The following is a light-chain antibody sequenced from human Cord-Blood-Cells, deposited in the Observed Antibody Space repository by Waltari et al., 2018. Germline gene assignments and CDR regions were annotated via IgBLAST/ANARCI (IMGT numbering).Light chain of an antibody. J-gene: IGKJ2*03. CDR3: QQYNNWPPKYS. Sequence: EIVMTHSPATLPVSPGERATLSCRASQSVRSNLDWYQQKPGQAPRILIYGASTRATGIPARFSVSGSGTEFTLTISSLQSEDFAVYYCQQYNNWPPKYSFGQGTKLEIK. V-gene: IGKV3-15*01. CDR2: GAS. CDR1: QSVRSN.